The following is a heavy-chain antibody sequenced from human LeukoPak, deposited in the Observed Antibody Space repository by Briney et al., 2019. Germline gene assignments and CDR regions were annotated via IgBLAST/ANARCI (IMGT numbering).Heavy chain of an antibody. CDR2: INHSGST. V-gene: IGHV4-39*07. CDR3: ARDPAGVDV. D-gene: IGHD3-10*01. J-gene: IGHJ6*04. CDR1: GGSISSSSYY. Sequence: SETLSLTCTVSGGSISSSSYYWGWIRQPPGKGLEWIGEINHSGSTNYNPSLKSRVTISVDTSKNQFSLKLSSVTAADTAVYYCARDPAGVDVWGKGTTVTVSS.